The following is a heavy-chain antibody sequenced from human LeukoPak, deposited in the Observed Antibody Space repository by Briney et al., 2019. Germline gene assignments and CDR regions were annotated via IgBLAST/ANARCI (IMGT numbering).Heavy chain of an antibody. J-gene: IGHJ4*02. CDR1: GGSISNYY. CDR2: MSYSGSA. V-gene: IGHV4-59*01. CDR3: ARVRGGGLVYAFFDY. D-gene: IGHD2-8*01. Sequence: SETLSLTCTLSGGSISNYYWSWIRQPPGKGLEWMGYMSYSGSANYNPSLNGRGTISVDTSKNQFSLRLSSVTAADTAVYYCARVRGGGLVYAFFDYWGQGTLVTVSS.